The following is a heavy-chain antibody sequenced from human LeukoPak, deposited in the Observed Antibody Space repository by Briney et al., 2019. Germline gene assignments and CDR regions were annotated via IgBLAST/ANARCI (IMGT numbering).Heavy chain of an antibody. CDR3: AKASWITERGPNWFDP. J-gene: IGHJ5*02. CDR2: IGGSGGST. CDR1: GFTFSSYA. Sequence: PGGSLRLSCAASGFTFSSYAMSWVRQAPGKGLEWVTAIGGSGGSTYYADSVKGRFTISRDNSEHTLYLQMNSLRAEDTAVYYCAKASWITERGPNWFDPWRQGTMVTVRS. V-gene: IGHV3-23*01. D-gene: IGHD2-2*03.